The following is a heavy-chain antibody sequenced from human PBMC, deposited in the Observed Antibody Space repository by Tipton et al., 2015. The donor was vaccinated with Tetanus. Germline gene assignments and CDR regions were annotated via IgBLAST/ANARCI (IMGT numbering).Heavy chain of an antibody. J-gene: IGHJ4*02. CDR3: ARQAHTSGWSSLED. V-gene: IGHV5-51*01. CDR1: GYDFTNYW. CDR2: AFPGDSDT. Sequence: QLVQSGPEVKKPGESLRISCKVSGYDFTNYWIAWVRQVSGKGLEWMGIAFPGDSDTRYSPSFQGQVTISADRSISTAYLQWSSLKASDTGMYYCARQAHTSGWSSLEDWGQGTLVTVSS. D-gene: IGHD6-19*01.